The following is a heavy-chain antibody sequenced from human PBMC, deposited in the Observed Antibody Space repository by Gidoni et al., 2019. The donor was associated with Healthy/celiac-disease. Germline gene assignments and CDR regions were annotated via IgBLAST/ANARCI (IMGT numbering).Heavy chain of an antibody. CDR3: ARGGDFYDILTGYYIYFDY. CDR2: IYHSGST. CDR1: GYSISSGYF. D-gene: IGHD3-9*01. Sequence: QVQLQESGPGLVKPSATLSLTCAVSGYSISSGYFWGWIRQPPGQGLEWIGSIYHSGSTYYNPSLNSRVTISVDTAKNQFSLKLGSVTAADTAVYYCARGGDFYDILTGYYIYFDYWGQGTLVTVSS. J-gene: IGHJ4*02. V-gene: IGHV4-38-2*01.